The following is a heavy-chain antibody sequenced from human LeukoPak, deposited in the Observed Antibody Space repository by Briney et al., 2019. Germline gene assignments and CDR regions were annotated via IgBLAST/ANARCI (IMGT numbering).Heavy chain of an antibody. J-gene: IGHJ4*02. Sequence: SETLSLTCAVYGGSFSGYYWSWIRQPPGKGLEWIGEINHSGSTNYNPSLKSRVTISVDTSKNQFSLKLSSVTAADTAVYYCAREGNLTNASDYWGQGTLVTVSS. V-gene: IGHV4-34*01. CDR2: INHSGST. CDR3: AREGNLTNASDY. CDR1: GGSFSGYY. D-gene: IGHD2-8*01.